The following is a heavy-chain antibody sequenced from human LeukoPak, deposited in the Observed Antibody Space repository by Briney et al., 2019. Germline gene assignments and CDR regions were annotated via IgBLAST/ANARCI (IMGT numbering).Heavy chain of an antibody. CDR2: IYHSGST. D-gene: IGHD3-22*01. V-gene: IGHV4-38-2*02. CDR1: GGSISSYY. Sequence: PSETLSLTCTVSGGSISSYYWGWIRQPPGKGLEWIGSIYHSGSTYYNPSLKSRVTISVDTSKNQLSLKLSSVTAADTAVYYCARIVMIVVVITTYYFDYWGQGILVTVSS. J-gene: IGHJ4*02. CDR3: ARIVMIVVVITTYYFDY.